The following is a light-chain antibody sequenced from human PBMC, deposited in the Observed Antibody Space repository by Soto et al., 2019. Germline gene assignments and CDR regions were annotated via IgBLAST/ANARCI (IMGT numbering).Light chain of an antibody. J-gene: IGLJ2*01. Sequence: QSALIQPRSVSGSPGQSVTISCTGTRRDLGAYNYVSWYQQHPGKAPKLMIYDVNRRPSGVPDRFSGSKSGNTASLTSSGLQAEDEDDYYCCPFAGSYTVFGGGTKLTVL. CDR1: RRDLGAYNY. V-gene: IGLV2-11*01. CDR3: CPFAGSYTV. CDR2: DVN.